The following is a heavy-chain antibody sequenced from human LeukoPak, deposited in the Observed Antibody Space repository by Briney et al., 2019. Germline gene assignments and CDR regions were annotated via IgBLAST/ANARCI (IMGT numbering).Heavy chain of an antibody. CDR1: GGSISSGSYY. CDR3: ARHAVVPAAINYYYYYMDV. Sequence: SETLSLTCTVSGGSISSGSYYWSWIRQPAGKGLEWIGRIYTSGSTNYNPSLKSRVTISVDTSKNQFSLKLSSVTAADTAVYYCARHAVVPAAINYYYYYMDVWGKGTTVTVSS. V-gene: IGHV4-61*02. CDR2: IYTSGST. D-gene: IGHD2-2*02. J-gene: IGHJ6*03.